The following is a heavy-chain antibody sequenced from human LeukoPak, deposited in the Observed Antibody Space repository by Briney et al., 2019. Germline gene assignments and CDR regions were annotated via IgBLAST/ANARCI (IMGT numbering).Heavy chain of an antibody. V-gene: IGHV4-31*03. J-gene: IGHJ4*02. CDR1: GDSIRSGGYY. Sequence: SQTLSLTCTVSGDSIRSGGYYWNWIRQAPGKGLEWLGYIYSGGNTYYNPSLKSRGGISLDKSKSQFSLRLSSVTAADTAMYFCSRGAAAGLFDYWGQGILVTVSS. CDR3: SRGAAAGLFDY. D-gene: IGHD6-25*01. CDR2: IYSGGNT.